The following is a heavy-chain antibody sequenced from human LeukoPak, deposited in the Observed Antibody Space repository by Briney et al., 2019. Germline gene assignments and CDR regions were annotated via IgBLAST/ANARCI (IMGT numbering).Heavy chain of an antibody. V-gene: IGHV4-39*07. D-gene: IGHD2-2*01. J-gene: IGHJ4*02. CDR1: GGSISSSSYY. CDR3: ARGNEYHFDY. CDR2: IYYSGST. Sequence: PSETLSLTCTVSGGSISSSSYYWGWIRQPPGKGLEWIGSIYYSGSTYYNPSLKSRVTISVDTSKNQFSLKLSSVTAADTAVYYCARGNEYHFDYWGQGTLVTVSS.